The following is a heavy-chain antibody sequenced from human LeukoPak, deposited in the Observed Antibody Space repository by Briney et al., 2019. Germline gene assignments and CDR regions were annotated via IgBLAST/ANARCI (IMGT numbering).Heavy chain of an antibody. CDR2: ISHSGNT. CDR3: ALSTTTVTTRTIDY. D-gene: IGHD4-17*01. CDR1: GGSFSGYF. J-gene: IGHJ4*02. Sequence: SETLSLTCAVYGGSFSGYFWTWIRQPPGKGLEWIGEISHSGNTNYNPSLKSRVTISLDTSKNQFSLKLSSVTAADTAVYYCALSTTTVTTRTIDYWGQGTLVTVSS. V-gene: IGHV4-34*01.